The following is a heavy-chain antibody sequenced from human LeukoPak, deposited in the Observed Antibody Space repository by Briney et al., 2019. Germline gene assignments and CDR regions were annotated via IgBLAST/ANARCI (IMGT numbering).Heavy chain of an antibody. J-gene: IGHJ4*02. D-gene: IGHD2-2*01. V-gene: IGHV4-59*08. Sequence: SETLSLTCTVSGGSISSYYWSWIRQPPGKGLEWIGYIYYSGSTNYNPSLKSRVTISVDTSKNQFSLKLSSVTAADTAVYYCARAYPQHTSPYYFDYWGQGTLVTVSS. CDR3: ARAYPQHTSPYYFDY. CDR1: GGSISSYY. CDR2: IYYSGST.